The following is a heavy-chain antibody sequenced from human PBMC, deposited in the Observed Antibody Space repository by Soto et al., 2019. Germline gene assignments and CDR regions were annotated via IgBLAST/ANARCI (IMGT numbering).Heavy chain of an antibody. Sequence: PGGSLRLSCAASGFTFSSYGMHWVRQAPGKGLEWVAVISYDGSNKYYADSVKGRFTISRDNSKNTLYLQMNSLRAEDTAVYYCAKTGPYYYGSGSYLDYWGQGTLVTVSS. V-gene: IGHV3-30*18. CDR1: GFTFSSYG. CDR2: ISYDGSNK. CDR3: AKTGPYYYGSGSYLDY. D-gene: IGHD3-10*01. J-gene: IGHJ4*02.